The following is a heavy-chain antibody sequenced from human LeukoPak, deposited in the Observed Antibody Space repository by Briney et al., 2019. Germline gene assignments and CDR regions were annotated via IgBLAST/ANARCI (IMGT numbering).Heavy chain of an antibody. CDR3: ARVDSSGWDDAFDV. J-gene: IGHJ3*01. CDR1: GFTFSSYW. V-gene: IGHV3-30-3*01. D-gene: IGHD6-19*01. Sequence: PGGSLRLSCAASGFTFSSYWMSWVRQAPGKGLEWVAVISYDGSNKYYADSVKGRFTISRDNSKNTLYLQMNSLRAEDTAVYYCARVDSSGWDDAFDVWGQGTMVTVSS. CDR2: ISYDGSNK.